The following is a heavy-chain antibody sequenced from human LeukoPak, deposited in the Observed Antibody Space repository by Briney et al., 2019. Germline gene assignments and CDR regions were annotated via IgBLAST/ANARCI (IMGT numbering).Heavy chain of an antibody. CDR1: GGSISSGSYY. Sequence: PSETLSLTCTVSGGSISSGSYYWSWIRQPAGKGLEWIGRIYTSGSTNYNPSLKSRVTISVDRSMNQFSLKLSSVAAADTAVYYCARRVYSSGWTRIDYWGQGTLVTVSS. J-gene: IGHJ4*02. D-gene: IGHD6-19*01. V-gene: IGHV4-61*02. CDR2: IYTSGST. CDR3: ARRVYSSGWTRIDY.